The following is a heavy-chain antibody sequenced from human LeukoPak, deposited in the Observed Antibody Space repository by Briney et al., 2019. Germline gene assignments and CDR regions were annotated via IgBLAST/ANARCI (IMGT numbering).Heavy chain of an antibody. V-gene: IGHV4-59*01. CDR3: ARDSSGWYRWFDP. J-gene: IGHJ5*02. D-gene: IGHD6-19*01. CDR1: GGSISNYY. Sequence: SETLSLTCTVSGGSISNYYWSWIRQSPEKGLEWIGYIYYTGSTNYNPSLKSRVTMSVDTSKNQVSLKLSSGTAADTAVYYCARDSSGWYRWFDPWGQGTRVTVSS. CDR2: IYYTGST.